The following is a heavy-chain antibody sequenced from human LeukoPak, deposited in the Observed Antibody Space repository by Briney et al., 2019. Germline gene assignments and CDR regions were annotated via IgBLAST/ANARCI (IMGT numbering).Heavy chain of an antibody. D-gene: IGHD2-2*01. CDR3: ARQLRNYYYYMDV. CDR1: GGSFSGYY. Sequence: PSETLSLTCAVYGGSFSGYYWSWIRQPPGKGLEWIGEINHSGSTNYNPSLKSRVTISVDTSKNQFSLKLGSVTAADTAVYYCARQLRNYYYYMDVWGKGTTVTISS. V-gene: IGHV4-34*01. J-gene: IGHJ6*03. CDR2: INHSGST.